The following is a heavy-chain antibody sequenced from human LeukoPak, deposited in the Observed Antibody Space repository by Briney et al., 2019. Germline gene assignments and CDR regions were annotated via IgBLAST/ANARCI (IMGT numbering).Heavy chain of an antibody. CDR3: ARVGTYGDYSLDY. D-gene: IGHD4-17*01. J-gene: IGHJ4*02. CDR1: GFTFSSYW. V-gene: IGHV3-7*01. CDR2: IKQDGSEK. Sequence: GVLRLSCAASGFTFSSYWMSWVRQAPGKGLEWVANIKQDGSEKYYVDSVKGRFTISRDNAKNSLYLQMNSLRAEDTAVYYCARVGTYGDYSLDYWGQGALVTVSS.